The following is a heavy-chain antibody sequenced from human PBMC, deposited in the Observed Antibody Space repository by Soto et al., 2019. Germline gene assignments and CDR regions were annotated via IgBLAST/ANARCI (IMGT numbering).Heavy chain of an antibody. Sequence: PGGSLRLSCTTSGFTFGDYAVSWVRQAPGRGLEWVGFIRRKTYGGTTAYAASVRGRFIISRDDSKSIAYLQMNSLKTEDPAVYYCTRPTAVTGLDAFDIWGQGTMVTVS. CDR3: TRPTAVTGLDAFDI. V-gene: IGHV3-49*04. CDR1: GFTFGDYA. CDR2: IRRKTYGGTT. D-gene: IGHD6-19*01. J-gene: IGHJ3*02.